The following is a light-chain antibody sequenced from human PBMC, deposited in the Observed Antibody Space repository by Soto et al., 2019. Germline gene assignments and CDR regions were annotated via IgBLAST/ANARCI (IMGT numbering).Light chain of an antibody. CDR1: QSISSW. J-gene: IGKJ2*01. V-gene: IGKV1-5*01. Sequence: DIQMTQSPSTLSASVGDRVTITCRASQSISSWLAWYQQKPGKAPKLLIYDASSLESGVPSRFSGSGSGTEFTLTISSLQPDDFATYYCQQSYSSPMYTFGQGTNLEIK. CDR3: QQSYSSPMYT. CDR2: DAS.